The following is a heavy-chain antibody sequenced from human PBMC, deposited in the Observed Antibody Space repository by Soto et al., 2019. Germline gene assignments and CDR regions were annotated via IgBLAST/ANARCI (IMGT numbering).Heavy chain of an antibody. J-gene: IGHJ4*02. CDR2: IKSKTDGGTT. CDR1: GFTFSNAG. V-gene: IGHV3-15*07. CDR3: CTGVAIVRSGALGY. Sequence: EVQLVESGGGLVQPGGSLRVSCAASGFTFSNAGMYWVRQAPGKGLEWVGRIKSKTDGGTTDDTTPVKDRFTIPREDSKKTVYLEIRSLAIEDTAVYYSCTGVAIVRSGALGYWGQGVLVTVSS. D-gene: IGHD3-10*02.